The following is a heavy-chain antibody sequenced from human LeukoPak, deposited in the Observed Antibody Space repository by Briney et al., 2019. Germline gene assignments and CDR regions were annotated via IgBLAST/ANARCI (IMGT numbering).Heavy chain of an antibody. CDR1: GGTFSSYA. CDR2: IIPIFGTA. CDR3: ARGPYSGSYDYPYGMDV. Sequence: ASVKVPCKASGGTFSSYAISWVRQAPGQGLEWMGGIIPIFGTANYAQKFQGRVTITADESTSTAYMELSSLRSEDTAVYYCARGPYSGSYDYPYGMDVWGQGTTVTVSS. V-gene: IGHV1-69*13. D-gene: IGHD1-26*01. J-gene: IGHJ6*02.